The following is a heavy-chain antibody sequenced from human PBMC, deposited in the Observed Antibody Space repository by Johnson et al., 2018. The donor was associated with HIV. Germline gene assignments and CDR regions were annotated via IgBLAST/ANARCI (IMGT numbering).Heavy chain of an antibody. Sequence: QVQLVESGGGLVKPGGSLRLSCVVSGFTFRDYYMSWIRQAQGKGLEWVSYISSSGTTIYYADSVKGRFTISRDNVKNSLYLQMNSLRAEDTAVYYCARVPSGTPSSIWGQGTKVTVS. J-gene: IGHJ3*02. D-gene: IGHD1-1*01. CDR3: ARVPSGTPSSI. CDR2: ISSSGTTI. CDR1: GFTFRDYY. V-gene: IGHV3-11*04.